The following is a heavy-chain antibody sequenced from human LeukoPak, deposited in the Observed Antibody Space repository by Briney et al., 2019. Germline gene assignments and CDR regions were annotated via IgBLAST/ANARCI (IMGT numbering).Heavy chain of an antibody. CDR1: GDSISSSSYY. CDR2: IYYSGST. V-gene: IGHV4-39*01. CDR3: ARHGSSGYYHFQH. J-gene: IGHJ1*01. Sequence: SETLSLTCTVSGDSISSSSYYWGWIRQPPGKGLEWIGSIYYSGSTYYNPSLKSRVTIFVDTSKNQFSLKLSSVTAADTAMYYCARHGSSGYYHFQHWGQGTLVTVSS. D-gene: IGHD3-22*01.